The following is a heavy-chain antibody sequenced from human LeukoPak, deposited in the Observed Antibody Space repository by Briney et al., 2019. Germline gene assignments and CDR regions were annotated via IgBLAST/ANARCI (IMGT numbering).Heavy chain of an antibody. Sequence: GASVKVSCKASGYTFTSYAMNWVRQAPGQGLEWMGWINTNTGNPTYAQGFTGRFVFSLDTSVSTAYLQISSLKAEDTAVYYCARVPKTTVTTVFGYWGQGTLVTVSS. J-gene: IGHJ4*02. V-gene: IGHV7-4-1*02. CDR1: GYTFTSYA. CDR3: ARVPKTTVTTVFGY. D-gene: IGHD4-17*01. CDR2: INTNTGNP.